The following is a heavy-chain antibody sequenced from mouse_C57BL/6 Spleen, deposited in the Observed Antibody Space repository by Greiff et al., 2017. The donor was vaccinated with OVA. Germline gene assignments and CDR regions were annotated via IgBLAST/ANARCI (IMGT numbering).Heavy chain of an antibody. V-gene: IGHV1-82*01. Sequence: QVQLQQSGPELVKPGASVKISCKASGYAFSSSWMNWVKQRPGKGLEWIGRIYPGDGDTNYNGKFKGKATLTADKSSSTAYMQLSSLTSEDSAVYFCARGAVVTDWYFGGWGTGTTVTVSA. CDR2: IYPGDGDT. CDR1: GYAFSSSW. CDR3: ARGAVVTDWYFGG. J-gene: IGHJ1*03. D-gene: IGHD2-2*01.